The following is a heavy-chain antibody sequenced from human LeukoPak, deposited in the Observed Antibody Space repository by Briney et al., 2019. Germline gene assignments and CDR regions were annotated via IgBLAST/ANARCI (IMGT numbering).Heavy chain of an antibody. V-gene: IGHV1-8*01. CDR3: ARGSWAMARGVRKTYYFDY. CDR2: MNPNSGNT. CDR1: GYTFTSYD. Sequence: GASVRVSCKASGYTFTSYDINWVRQATGQGLEWMGWMNPNSGNTGYAQKFQGRVTMTRNSSISTAYMQLSSLRSEDAAVYYCARGSWAMARGVRKTYYFDYWGQGSLVTVSS. J-gene: IGHJ4*02. D-gene: IGHD3-10*01.